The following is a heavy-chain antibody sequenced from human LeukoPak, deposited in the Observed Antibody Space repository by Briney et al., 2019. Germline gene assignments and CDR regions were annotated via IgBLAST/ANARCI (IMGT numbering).Heavy chain of an antibody. J-gene: IGHJ4*02. CDR2: INTNTGNP. CDR3: ARAGRYFDWLLSPPLNY. Sequence: ASVKVSCKASGYTFTSYAMNWVRQAPGQGLEWMGWINTNTGNPTYAQGFTGRFVFSLDTSVSTAYLQISSLKAEDTAVYYCARAGRYFDWLLSPPLNYWGQGTLVTVSS. V-gene: IGHV7-4-1*02. D-gene: IGHD3-9*01. CDR1: GYTFTSYA.